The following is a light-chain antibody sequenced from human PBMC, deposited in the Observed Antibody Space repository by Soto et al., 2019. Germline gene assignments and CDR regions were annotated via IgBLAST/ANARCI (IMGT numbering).Light chain of an antibody. V-gene: IGLV3-1*01. J-gene: IGLJ2*01. CDR2: QDT. CDR1: ELGDKY. Sequence: SYELTQPPSVSVSPGQTASITCFGAELGDKYAFWYQQKPCQSPVLVISQDTERPSGIPERFSGSNSGNTATLTISGTQAMDEADYYCQAWDTSTVVFGGGTKLTVL. CDR3: QAWDTSTVV.